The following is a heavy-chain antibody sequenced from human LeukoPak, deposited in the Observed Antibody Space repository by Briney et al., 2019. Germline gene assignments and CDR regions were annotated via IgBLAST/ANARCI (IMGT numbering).Heavy chain of an antibody. J-gene: IGHJ4*02. CDR2: IYHSGTA. CDR1: GGSISSNHW. CDR3: ARMFIGSHHDY. V-gene: IGHV4-4*02. Sequence: SGTLSLTCAVSGGSISSNHWWSWVRQPPGKGLEWIGQIYHSGTANYNPSLKSRVTISVDNSKNLFSLKLSSVTAADTAVYHYARMFIGSHHDYWGQGTLVTVSS. D-gene: IGHD1-26*01.